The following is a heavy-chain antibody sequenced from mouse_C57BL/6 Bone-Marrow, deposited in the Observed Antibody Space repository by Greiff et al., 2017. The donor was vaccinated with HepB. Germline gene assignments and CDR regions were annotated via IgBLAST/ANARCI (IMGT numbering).Heavy chain of an antibody. D-gene: IGHD1-1*01. CDR3: ASKGNYGSIYFDY. CDR1: GYTFTSYW. CDR2: SDPNSGGT. Sequence: QVQLQQPGAELVKPGASVKLSCKASGYTFTSYWMHWVKQRPGRGLEWIGRSDPNSGGTKYNEKFKSKATLTVDKPSSTAYMQLSSLTSEDSAVYYCASKGNYGSIYFDYWGQGTTLTVSS. V-gene: IGHV1-72*01. J-gene: IGHJ2*01.